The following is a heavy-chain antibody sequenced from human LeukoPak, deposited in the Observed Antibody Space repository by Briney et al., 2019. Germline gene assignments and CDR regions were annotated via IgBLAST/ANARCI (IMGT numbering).Heavy chain of an antibody. J-gene: IGHJ5*02. CDR3: ATDLIHYYASGAKT. CDR1: GFTFSSYA. Sequence: GGSLRLSCAASGFTFSSYAMNWVRQAPGKGLEWVSSISGSGGSTYYADSVKGRFTISRDNAKNSLFLQMNSLRAEDTAVYYCATDLIHYYASGAKTWGQGTLVTVSS. CDR2: ISGSGGST. D-gene: IGHD3-10*01. V-gene: IGHV3-23*01.